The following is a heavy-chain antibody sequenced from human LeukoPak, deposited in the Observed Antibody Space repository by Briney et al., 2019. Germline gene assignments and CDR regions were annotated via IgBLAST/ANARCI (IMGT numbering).Heavy chain of an antibody. CDR3: ARERPYYYYMDV. V-gene: IGHV3-11*04. Sequence: GGSLRLSCAASGFTFSDYSMSWIRQAPGKGLEWVSYISSSGSTIYYADSVKGRFTISRDNAKNSLYMQMNSLRAEDTAVYYYARERPYYYYMDVWGKGTTVTISS. CDR1: GFTFSDYS. J-gene: IGHJ6*03. D-gene: IGHD6-6*01. CDR2: ISSSGSTI.